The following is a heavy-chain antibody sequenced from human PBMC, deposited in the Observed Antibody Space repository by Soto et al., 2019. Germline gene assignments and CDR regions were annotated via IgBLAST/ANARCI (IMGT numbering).Heavy chain of an antibody. CDR1: GYTFTSYG. D-gene: IGHD6-19*01. CDR3: GRDTSSGWYFN. V-gene: IGHV1-18*01. J-gene: IGHJ4*02. Sequence: ASVKVSCKASGYTFTSYGISWVRQAPGQGLEWMGWISAYNGNTNYAQKLQGRVTMTTETPTSPAYMELRSRRSDDTAVFYGGRDTSSGWYFNGGQGTLVTVSS. CDR2: ISAYNGNT.